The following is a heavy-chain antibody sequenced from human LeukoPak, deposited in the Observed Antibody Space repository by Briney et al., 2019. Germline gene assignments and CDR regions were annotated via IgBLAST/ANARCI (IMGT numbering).Heavy chain of an antibody. CDR3: ARDPSPRTSYYYYYMDV. CDR1: GFTFDDYA. J-gene: IGHJ6*03. D-gene: IGHD2-2*01. Sequence: GGSLRLSCAASGFTFDDYAMHWVRLAPGKGLEWVSGISWNSGSIGYADSVKGRFTISRDNAKNSLYLQMNSLRAEDTAVYYCARDPSPRTSYYYYYMDVWGKGTTVTVSS. CDR2: ISWNSGSI. V-gene: IGHV3-9*01.